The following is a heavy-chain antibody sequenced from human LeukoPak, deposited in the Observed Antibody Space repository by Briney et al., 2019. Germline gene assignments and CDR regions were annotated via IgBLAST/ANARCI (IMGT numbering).Heavy chain of an antibody. D-gene: IGHD5-24*01. Sequence: GGSLRLSCAASGFTVSSNYMSWVRQAPGKGLEWVSIIYSGGSTYYADSVKGRFTISRGNSKNTLYLQMNSLRAEDTAVYYCARKLYYDYWGQGTLVTVSP. V-gene: IGHV3-66*02. J-gene: IGHJ4*02. CDR2: IYSGGST. CDR1: GFTVSSNY. CDR3: ARKLYYDY.